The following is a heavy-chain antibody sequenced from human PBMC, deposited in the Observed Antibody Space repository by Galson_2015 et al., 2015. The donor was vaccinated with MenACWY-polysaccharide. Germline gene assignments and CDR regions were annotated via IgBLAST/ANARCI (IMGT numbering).Heavy chain of an antibody. CDR2: ISSSGSTK. CDR3: SRDPRGMDV. CDR1: GFTFSSYE. Sequence: SLRLSCAASGFTFSSYEMNWVRQAPGKGLEWVSYISSSGSTKWYVDSVRGRFTTSRDNAKNSLYLQMNSLRAEDTAVYYCSRDPRGMDVWGQGTTVSVSS. V-gene: IGHV3-48*03. J-gene: IGHJ6*02.